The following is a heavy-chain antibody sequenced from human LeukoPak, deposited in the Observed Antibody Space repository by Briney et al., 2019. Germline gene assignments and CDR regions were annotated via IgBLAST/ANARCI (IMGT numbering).Heavy chain of an antibody. CDR2: IYYSGST. Sequence: SETLSLTCTVSGGSISSYYWSWIRQPPGKGLEWIGYIYYSGSTNYNPSLKSRVTISVDTSKNQFSLKLSSVTAADTAVYYCAREAGYYYDSSGYYGYYFDYWGQGTLVTVSS. V-gene: IGHV4-59*01. D-gene: IGHD3-22*01. CDR1: GGSISSYY. J-gene: IGHJ4*02. CDR3: AREAGYYYDSSGYYGYYFDY.